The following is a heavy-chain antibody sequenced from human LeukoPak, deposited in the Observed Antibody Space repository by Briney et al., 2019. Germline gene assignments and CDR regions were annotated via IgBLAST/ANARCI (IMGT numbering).Heavy chain of an antibody. Sequence: GGSLRLSCAASGFTFSSYAMHWVRQAPGKGLEWVAVISYDGSNKYYADSVKGRFTISRDNSKNTLYLQMNSLRAEDTAVYYCAKDFRIAARPVCYFDYWGQGTLVTVSS. V-gene: IGHV3-30-3*01. CDR1: GFTFSSYA. CDR2: ISYDGSNK. D-gene: IGHD6-6*01. J-gene: IGHJ4*02. CDR3: AKDFRIAARPVCYFDY.